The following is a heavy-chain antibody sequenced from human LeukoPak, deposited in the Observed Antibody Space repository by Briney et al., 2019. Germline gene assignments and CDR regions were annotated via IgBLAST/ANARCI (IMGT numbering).Heavy chain of an antibody. Sequence: ASVKVSCKASGYTFTGYYMHWVRQAPGQGLEWMGWINPNSGGTNYAQKFQGRVTMTRDTSISTAYMELSRLRSDDTAVYYCARDSRHYYGSGSYRAMSCLDYWGQGTLVTVSS. CDR2: INPNSGGT. J-gene: IGHJ4*02. CDR3: ARDSRHYYGSGSYRAMSCLDY. D-gene: IGHD3-10*01. V-gene: IGHV1-2*02. CDR1: GYTFTGYY.